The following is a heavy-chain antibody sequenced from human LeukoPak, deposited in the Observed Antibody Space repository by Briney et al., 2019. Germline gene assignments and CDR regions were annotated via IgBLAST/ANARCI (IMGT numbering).Heavy chain of an antibody. V-gene: IGHV1-46*01. CDR3: ARDSWFRLGLGTHYSMDT. CDR2: INPSGGST. D-gene: IGHD1-1*01. Sequence: GASVKVSCKASGYSFTNYYINWVRQAPGQGLEWMGMINPSGGSTSYAEKFQGRVTITRDMSTSTVYMELSSLRSEDTAVYHCARDSWFRLGLGTHYSMDTWGKGTTVTVSS. CDR1: GYSFTNYY. J-gene: IGHJ6*03.